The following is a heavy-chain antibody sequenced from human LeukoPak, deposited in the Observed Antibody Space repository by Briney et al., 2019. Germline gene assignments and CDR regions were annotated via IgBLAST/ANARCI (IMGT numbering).Heavy chain of an antibody. CDR3: ASGGLTVRGVIW. J-gene: IGHJ4*02. CDR1: GGTFSSYA. Sequence: RASVKVSCKASGGTFSSYAISWVRQASGQGLEWMGGIIPIFGTANYAHKFQGRVTITADESTSTAYMELSSLRSEDTAVYYCASGGLTVRGVIWWGQGTLVTVSS. D-gene: IGHD3-10*01. CDR2: IIPIFGTA. V-gene: IGHV1-69*13.